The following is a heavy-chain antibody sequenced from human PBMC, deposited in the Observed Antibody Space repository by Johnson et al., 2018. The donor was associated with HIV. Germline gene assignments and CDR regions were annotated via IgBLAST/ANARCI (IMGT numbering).Heavy chain of an antibody. D-gene: IGHD3-10*01. CDR3: ARGGFGELLQDDAFDI. CDR1: GFTFSFYW. CDR2: INWNGGRT. V-gene: IGHV3-20*04. Sequence: VQLVESGGGLVQPGGSLRLSCAASGFTFSFYWMHWVRQAPGKGLEWVSGINWNGGRTGYVDSMKGRFTISRDNAKNSLYLQMNSLRAEDTALYYCARGGFGELLQDDAFDIWGQGTMVTVSS. J-gene: IGHJ3*02.